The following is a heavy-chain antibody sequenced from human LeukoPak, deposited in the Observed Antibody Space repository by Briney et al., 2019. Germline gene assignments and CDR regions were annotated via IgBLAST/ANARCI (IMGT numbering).Heavy chain of an antibody. CDR3: ARVCSGGSCLDS. CDR2: MNPNSGNT. Sequence: ASVKVSCKASGYTFTSYDINWVRQATGQGLEWMGWMNPNSGNTGYAQKFQGRVTITRNTSISTAYMELSSLRSEDTAVYYCARVCSGGSCLDSWGQGTLVTVSS. D-gene: IGHD2-15*01. CDR1: GYTFTSYD. V-gene: IGHV1-8*03. J-gene: IGHJ5*01.